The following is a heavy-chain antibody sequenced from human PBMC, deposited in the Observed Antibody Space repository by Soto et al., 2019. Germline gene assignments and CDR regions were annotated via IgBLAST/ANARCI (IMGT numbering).Heavy chain of an antibody. CDR2: IYYSGST. D-gene: IGHD2-15*01. V-gene: IGHV4-39*07. Sequence: PSETLSLTCTVSGGSISSSSYYWGWIRQPPGKGLEWIGSIYYSGSTNYNPSLKSRVTISVDKSKNQFSLKLSSVTAADTAVYYCARDVRDIVVVVAATTYYYYGMDVWGQGTTVTVSS. CDR3: ARDVRDIVVVVAATTYYYYGMDV. CDR1: GGSISSSSYY. J-gene: IGHJ6*02.